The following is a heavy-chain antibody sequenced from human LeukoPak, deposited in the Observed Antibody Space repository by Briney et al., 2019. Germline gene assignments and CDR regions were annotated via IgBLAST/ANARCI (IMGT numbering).Heavy chain of an antibody. CDR2: IRSKANSYAT. J-gene: IGHJ4*02. Sequence: PGGSLKLSCAASGFIFSDSAIHWVRQASGKGLEWVGRIRSKANSYATGYAASVKGRFTISRDESKNTAYLQMNSLKTEDTAVYYCTRALTGTAPAYDFWGQGTLVTVS. V-gene: IGHV3-73*01. D-gene: IGHD1-14*01. CDR3: TRALTGTAPAYDF. CDR1: GFIFSDSA.